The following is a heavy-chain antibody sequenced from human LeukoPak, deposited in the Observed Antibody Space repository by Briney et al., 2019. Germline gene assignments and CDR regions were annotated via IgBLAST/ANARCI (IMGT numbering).Heavy chain of an antibody. Sequence: GGSLRLSCAPSGCTFSSYSMSWGRHAPEEGLGWVSSIISSSIYIYYADSVKGGVTISRDNAKNLLYLRMNSLRADDTAVYYCARDGSDYGDYPWGNFGYSGQGTLVTASS. CDR2: IISSSIYI. CDR3: ARDGSDYGDYPWGNFGY. CDR1: GCTFSSYS. V-gene: IGHV3-21*01. J-gene: IGHJ4*02. D-gene: IGHD4-17*01.